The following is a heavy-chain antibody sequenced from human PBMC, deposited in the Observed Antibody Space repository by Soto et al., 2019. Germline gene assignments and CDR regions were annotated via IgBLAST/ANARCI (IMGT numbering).Heavy chain of an antibody. J-gene: IGHJ4*02. CDR3: ARDRSNNGY. CDR1: GYTFTSYG. V-gene: IGHV1-18*01. Sequence: QVQLVQSGAEVKKPGASVKVSCKASGYTFTSYGISWVRQAPGQGLEWMGWISANNGNTDYAQKLQGRVTMTTNASTSTAYIELRSLRSDDTAVYYCARDRSNNGYWGQGTLVTVSS. D-gene: IGHD4-4*01. CDR2: ISANNGNT.